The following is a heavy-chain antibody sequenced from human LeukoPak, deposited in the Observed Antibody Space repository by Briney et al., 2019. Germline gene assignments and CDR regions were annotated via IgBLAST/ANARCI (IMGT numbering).Heavy chain of an antibody. V-gene: IGHV3-21*01. CDR3: ARSLPSPAQFDY. Sequence: PGGSLRLSCAASGFTFSSYSMNWVRQAPGKGLEWVSSISSSSSYIYYADSVKGRFTIPRDNAKNALYLQMNSLRAEDTAVYYCARSLPSPAQFDYWGQGTLVTVSS. J-gene: IGHJ4*02. CDR1: GFTFSSYS. D-gene: IGHD2-15*01. CDR2: ISSSSSYI.